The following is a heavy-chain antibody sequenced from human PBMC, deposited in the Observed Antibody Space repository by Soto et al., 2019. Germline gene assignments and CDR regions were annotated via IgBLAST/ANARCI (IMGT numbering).Heavy chain of an antibody. Sequence: GGSLRLSCAASGFTFSSYGMHWVRQAPGKGLEWVAVIWYDGSNKYYADSVKGRFTISRDNSKNTLYLQMNSLRAEDTAVYYCAKNDRSGYLYFDYWGQGTLVTVSS. J-gene: IGHJ4*02. CDR2: IWYDGSNK. V-gene: IGHV3-33*06. D-gene: IGHD5-12*01. CDR3: AKNDRSGYLYFDY. CDR1: GFTFSSYG.